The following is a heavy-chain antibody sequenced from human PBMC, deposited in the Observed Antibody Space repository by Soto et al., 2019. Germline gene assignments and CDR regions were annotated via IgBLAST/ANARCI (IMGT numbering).Heavy chain of an antibody. CDR3: AKDPQLLWFGELDY. J-gene: IGHJ4*02. V-gene: IGHV3-23*01. Sequence: EVQLLESGGAWYQPGGSLRLSCPASGFPLATLAWGGVRRAPGKGLGGVSAISGSGGSTYYADSVKGRFTISRDNSKNTLYLQMNSLRAEDTAVYYCAKDPQLLWFGELDYWGQGTLVTVSS. D-gene: IGHD3-10*01. CDR1: GFPLATLA. CDR2: ISGSGGST.